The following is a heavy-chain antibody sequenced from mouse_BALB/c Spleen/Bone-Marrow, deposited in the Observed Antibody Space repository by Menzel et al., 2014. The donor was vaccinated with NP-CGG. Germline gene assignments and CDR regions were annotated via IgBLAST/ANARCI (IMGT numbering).Heavy chain of an antibody. D-gene: IGHD1-1*01. CDR3: TRSNYGYWYFDV. V-gene: IGHV1S81*02. Sequence: GAELVKPGASVKLSCKAPGYTFTRYYMYWVKQRPGQGLEWIGEINPTNGGTNFNEKFKSKATLTVDKSSSTAYMQLSSLTSEDSAVYYCTRSNYGYWYFDVWGAGTTVTVSS. CDR2: INPTNGGT. CDR1: GYTFTRYY. J-gene: IGHJ1*01.